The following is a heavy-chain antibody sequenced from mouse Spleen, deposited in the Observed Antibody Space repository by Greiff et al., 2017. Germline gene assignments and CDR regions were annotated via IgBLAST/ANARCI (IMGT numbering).Heavy chain of an antibody. CDR1: GYTFTNYW. V-gene: IGHV1-63*02. CDR2: IYPGGGYT. CDR3: ARDPDY. J-gene: IGHJ2*01. Sequence: VKLLESGAELVRPGTSVKISCKASGYTFTNYWLGWVKQRPGHGLEWIGDIYPGGGYTNYNEKFKGKATLTADTSSSTAYMQLSSLTSEDSAVYFCARDPDYWGQGTTLTVSS.